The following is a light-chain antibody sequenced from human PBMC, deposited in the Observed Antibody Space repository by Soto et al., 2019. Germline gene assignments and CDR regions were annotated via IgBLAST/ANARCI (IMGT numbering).Light chain of an antibody. Sequence: EIVLTQSPATLSLSPGERATLSCRASQSVSSYLDWYQQKPGQAPRLLIYDASNRATGIPARFSGSGSGTKFHLTINRLESEEFEVYYCTKSSTWPPITFGQGTRLEIK. V-gene: IGKV3-11*01. CDR3: TKSSTWPPIT. CDR2: DAS. J-gene: IGKJ5*01. CDR1: QSVSSY.